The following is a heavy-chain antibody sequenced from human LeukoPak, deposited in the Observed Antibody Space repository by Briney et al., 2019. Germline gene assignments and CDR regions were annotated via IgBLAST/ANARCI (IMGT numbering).Heavy chain of an antibody. J-gene: IGHJ5*02. Sequence: SETLSLTCTVSGGSISSYYWSWIRQPPGKGLEWIGYIYCSGSTNYNPSLKSRVTISVDTSKNQFSLKLSSVTAADTAVYYCARTFYYGSGSYYGTYDWFDPWGQGTLVTVSS. CDR2: IYCSGST. D-gene: IGHD3-10*01. CDR3: ARTFYYGSGSYYGTYDWFDP. CDR1: GGSISSYY. V-gene: IGHV4-59*01.